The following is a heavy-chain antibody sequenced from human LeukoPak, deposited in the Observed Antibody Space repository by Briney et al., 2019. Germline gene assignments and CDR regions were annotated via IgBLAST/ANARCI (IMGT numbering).Heavy chain of an antibody. D-gene: IGHD6-13*01. J-gene: IGHJ4*02. CDR1: GFTFSSYG. CDR3: ARGPGGIAAAGTDY. CDR2: IWYDGSNK. Sequence: GRSLRLSCAASGFTFSSYGMHWVRQAPGKGLERVAVIWYDGSNKYYADSVKGRFTISRDNSKNTQYLQMNSLRAEDTAVYYCARGPGGIAAAGTDYWGQGTLVTVSS. V-gene: IGHV3-33*01.